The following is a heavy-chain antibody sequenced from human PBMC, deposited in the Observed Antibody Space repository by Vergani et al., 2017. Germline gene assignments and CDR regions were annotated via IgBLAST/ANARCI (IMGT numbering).Heavy chain of an antibody. Sequence: QVQLQQWGAGLLKPSETLSLTCAVYGGSFSGYYWSWIRQPPGKGLEWIGEINHSGSTNYNPSLKSRVTISVDTSKNQFSLKLSSVTAADTAVYYCARGPTRYYDFWSGLSRGRYMDVWGKGTTVTVSS. J-gene: IGHJ6*03. V-gene: IGHV4-34*01. D-gene: IGHD3-3*01. CDR3: ARGPTRYYDFWSGLSRGRYMDV. CDR2: INHSGST. CDR1: GGSFSGYY.